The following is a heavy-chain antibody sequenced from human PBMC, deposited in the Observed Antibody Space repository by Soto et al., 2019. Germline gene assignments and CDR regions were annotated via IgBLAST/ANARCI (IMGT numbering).Heavy chain of an antibody. CDR3: AKDSLSSGLQFDY. D-gene: IGHD6-19*01. J-gene: IGHJ4*02. V-gene: IGHV3-23*01. CDR2: ISGSGGST. CDR1: GFTFSSYA. Sequence: GESLKISCAASGFTFSSYAMSWVRQAPGKGLEWVSAISGSGGSTYYADSVKGRFTISRDNSKNTLYLQMNSLRAEDTAVYYCAKDSLSSGLQFDYWGQGTLVTVSS.